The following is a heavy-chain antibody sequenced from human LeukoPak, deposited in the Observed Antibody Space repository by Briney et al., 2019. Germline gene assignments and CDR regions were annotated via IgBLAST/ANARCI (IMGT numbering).Heavy chain of an antibody. CDR3: AKGLSPDY. CDR2: ISYDGSNK. Sequence: GGSLRLSCAASGFTFSSYGMHWVRQAPGKGLEWVAVISYDGSNKYYADSVKGRFTISRDNSKNTLYLQMNSLRAEDTAVYYCAKGLSPDYRGQGTLVTVSS. J-gene: IGHJ4*02. D-gene: IGHD3-16*02. V-gene: IGHV3-30*18. CDR1: GFTFSSYG.